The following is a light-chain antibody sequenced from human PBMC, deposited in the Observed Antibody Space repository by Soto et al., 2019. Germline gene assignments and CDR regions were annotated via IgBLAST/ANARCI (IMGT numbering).Light chain of an antibody. J-gene: IGLJ2*01. Sequence: QSVLTQPPSASGSPGQSVTISCTGTSSDVGGYDYVSWYQHHPGKAPKVMIYEVTKRPSGVPDRFSGSKSGNTASLTVSGLQAEDEAEYFCSSYAGRNNVVFGGGTKLTVL. CDR2: EVT. V-gene: IGLV2-8*01. CDR3: SSYAGRNNVV. CDR1: SSDVGGYDY.